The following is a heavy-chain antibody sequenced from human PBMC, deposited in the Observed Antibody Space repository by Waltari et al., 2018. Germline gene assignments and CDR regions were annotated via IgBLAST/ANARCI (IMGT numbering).Heavy chain of an antibody. CDR2: ISGSGGTT. V-gene: IGHV3-23*01. CDR3: AKQPGYSSGWNEDYFDY. Sequence: EVQLLESGGGLVQPGGSLRLSCAASGFTFSTYAMSWVRQAPGRGLEWVSPISGSGGTTYDADAGKGRFTISRDNSKNTLYLQMSSLRAEDTAVYYCAKQPGYSSGWNEDYFDYWGQGTLVTVSS. CDR1: GFTFSTYA. D-gene: IGHD6-19*01. J-gene: IGHJ4*02.